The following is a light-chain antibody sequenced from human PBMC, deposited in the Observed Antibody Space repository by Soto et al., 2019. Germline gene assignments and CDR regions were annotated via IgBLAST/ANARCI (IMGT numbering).Light chain of an antibody. CDR3: QHYYTTPIT. J-gene: IGKJ4*01. CDR2: WAS. V-gene: IGKV4-1*01. CDR1: QTVIYSSNNKNY. Sequence: DIVMTQSPDSLAVSLGERATINCKSSQTVIYSSNNKNYLAWYQQKPGQPPKLLIYWASTRESGVPDRFSGSGSGTDFTLTISGLQAEDVAVYYCQHYYTTPITFGGGTKVEIK.